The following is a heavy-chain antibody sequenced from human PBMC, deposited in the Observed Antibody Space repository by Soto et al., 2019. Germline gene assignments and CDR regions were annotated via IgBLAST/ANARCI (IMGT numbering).Heavy chain of an antibody. CDR3: ARRDYDILTGHSIVDP. J-gene: IGHJ5*02. Sequence: PSETLSLTCTVSGGSISSYYWSWIRQPPGKGLEWIGYIYYSGSTNYNPSLKSRVTISVDTSKNQFSLKLSSVTAADTAVYYCARRDYDILTGHSIVDPWGQGTLVTVSS. CDR1: GGSISSYY. CDR2: IYYSGST. V-gene: IGHV4-59*08. D-gene: IGHD3-9*01.